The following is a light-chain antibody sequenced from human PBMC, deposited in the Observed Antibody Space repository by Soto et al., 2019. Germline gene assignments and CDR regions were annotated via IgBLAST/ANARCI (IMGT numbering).Light chain of an antibody. Sequence: QSALTQPPSASGSPGQSVTISCTGTSSDVGGYNYVSWYQLHPGKAPKLMIYDVSKRPSGVPDRFSGSKSGNTASLTVSGLQAEDEADYYCSAYAGSNNLVFGGGTKLTVL. V-gene: IGLV2-8*01. CDR3: SAYAGSNNLV. CDR1: SSDVGGYNY. CDR2: DVS. J-gene: IGLJ2*01.